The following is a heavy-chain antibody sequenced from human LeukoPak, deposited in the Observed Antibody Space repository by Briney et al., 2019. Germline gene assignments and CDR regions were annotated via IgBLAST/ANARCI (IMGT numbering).Heavy chain of an antibody. CDR1: GGSFSGYY. J-gene: IGHJ4*02. CDR2: INHSGST. D-gene: IGHD3-3*01. V-gene: IGHV4-34*01. CDR3: ARRQSGGVAYDFWSGYYWRFDY. Sequence: PSETLSLTCAVYGGSFSGYYWSWIRQPPGKGLEWIGEINHSGSTNYNPSLKSRVTISVDPSKNQFSLELSSVTAVDTAVYYCARRQSGGVAYDFWSGYYWRFDYWGQGTLVTVSS.